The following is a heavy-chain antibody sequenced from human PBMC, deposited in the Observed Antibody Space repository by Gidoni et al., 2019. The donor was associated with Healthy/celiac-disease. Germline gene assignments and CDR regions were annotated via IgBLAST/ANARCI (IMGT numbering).Heavy chain of an antibody. CDR1: GYSFTSYW. D-gene: IGHD1-26*01. J-gene: IGHJ4*02. V-gene: IGHV5-10-1*03. Sequence: EVQLVQSGAEVKKPGESLRISCKGSGYSFTSYWISWVRQMPGKGLEWMGRIDPSDSYTNYSPSFQGHVTISADKSISTAYLQWSSLKASDTAMYYCARALLYSGSHRSEGFDYWGQGTLVTVSS. CDR2: IDPSDSYT. CDR3: ARALLYSGSHRSEGFDY.